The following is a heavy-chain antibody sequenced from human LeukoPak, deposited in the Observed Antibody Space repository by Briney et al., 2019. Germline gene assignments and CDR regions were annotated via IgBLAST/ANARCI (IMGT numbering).Heavy chain of an antibody. CDR2: IYSIGST. J-gene: IGHJ4*02. CDR3: VRDSDTFGFDH. CDR1: GFSVSSNF. D-gene: IGHD5-18*01. Sequence: GGSLRLSCATSGFSVSSNFMSWVRQAPGKGLEWVSVIYSIGSTYYTDSVKGRFTTSRDNSKSTVYLQMDSLRAEDTAVYYCVRDSDTFGFDHWGQGTLVTVSS. V-gene: IGHV3-53*01.